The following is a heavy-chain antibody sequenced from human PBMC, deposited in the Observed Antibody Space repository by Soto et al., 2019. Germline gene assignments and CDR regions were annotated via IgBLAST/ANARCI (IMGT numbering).Heavy chain of an antibody. CDR3: AKDRSFGVVIYDDY. CDR2: ISGSGGST. CDR1: GFTFSSYA. V-gene: IGHV3-23*01. D-gene: IGHD3-3*01. Sequence: HPGGSLRLSCAASGFTFSSYAMSWVRQAPGKGLEWVSAISGSGGSTYYADSVKGRFTISRDNSKNTLYLQMNSLRAEDTAVYYWAKDRSFGVVIYDDYWGQGTLVTVSS. J-gene: IGHJ4*02.